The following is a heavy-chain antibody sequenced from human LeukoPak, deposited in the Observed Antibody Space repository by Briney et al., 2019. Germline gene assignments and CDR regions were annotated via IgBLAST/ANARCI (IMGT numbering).Heavy chain of an antibody. D-gene: IGHD6-19*01. CDR1: GFTFSVYT. V-gene: IGHV3-23*03. Sequence: GGSLRLSCAASGFTFSVYTMNWVRQAPGKGLEWVSVIYYNGNNKYYADSVQGRFTISRDNSNNTVYLQMNSLRAEDTAVYYCAKDGHCPGALCPTQIAVAGYNDNWGQGTLVTVSS. J-gene: IGHJ4*02. CDR2: IYYNGNNK. CDR3: AKDGHCPGALCPTQIAVAGYNDN.